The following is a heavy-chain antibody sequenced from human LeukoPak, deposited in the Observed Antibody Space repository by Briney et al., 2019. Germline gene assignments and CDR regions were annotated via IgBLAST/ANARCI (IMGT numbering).Heavy chain of an antibody. J-gene: IGHJ4*02. CDR3: ARDAPPGYGPLGYFGF. CDR2: INHSGST. Sequence: SETLSLTCAVYGGSFSGYYWSWIRQPPGKGLEWIGEINHSGSTNYNPSLKSRVTISVDTSKNQFSLKLSSVTAADTAVYYCARDAPPGYGPLGYFGFWGQGTLVTVSS. D-gene: IGHD3-10*01. CDR1: GGSFSGYY. V-gene: IGHV4-34*01.